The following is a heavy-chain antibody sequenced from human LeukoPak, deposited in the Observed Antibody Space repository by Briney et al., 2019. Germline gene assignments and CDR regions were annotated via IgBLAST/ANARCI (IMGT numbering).Heavy chain of an antibody. CDR3: ARDRRVMTTVVTSPDY. CDR2: INAGNGNT. V-gene: IGHV1-3*01. Sequence: GASVKVSCKASGYTFTTYAMHWVRQAPGQRLEWMGWINAGNGNTKYSQKFQGRVTITKDTSASTAYMELSSLRSEDTAVYYCARDRRVMTTVVTSPDYWGQGTLVTVSS. CDR1: GYTFTTYA. J-gene: IGHJ4*02. D-gene: IGHD4-23*01.